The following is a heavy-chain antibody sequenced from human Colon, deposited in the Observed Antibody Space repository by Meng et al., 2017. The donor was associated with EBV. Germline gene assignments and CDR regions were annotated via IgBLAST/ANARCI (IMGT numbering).Heavy chain of an antibody. CDR1: GYSFTNYW. CDR3: ASQVGAKVY. CDR2: IHPGDSDT. J-gene: IGHJ4*02. D-gene: IGHD1-26*01. Sequence: EVPLVQAGAGVNKHGRSLKLSCKSSGYSFTNYWIGWVRQMPGKGLEWMGIIHPGDSDTRYRPSFQGQVTISADNSITTAYLQWSSLKASDTAMYYCASQVGAKVYWGQGTLVTVSS. V-gene: IGHV5-51*01.